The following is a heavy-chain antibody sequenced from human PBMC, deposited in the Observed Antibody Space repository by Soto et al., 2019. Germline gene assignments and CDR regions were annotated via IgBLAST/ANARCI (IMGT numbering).Heavy chain of an antibody. V-gene: IGHV3-23*04. D-gene: IGHD3-22*01. CDR3: ARVLGGSGSPVDY. CDR1: GFTFSSFA. CDR2: IRGGCDGT. J-gene: IGHJ4*02. Sequence: EVQLVESGGGLVQPGGSLRLSCAASGFTFSSFAMSWVRQAPGKGLEWVSAIRGGCDGTYYADSVKGRFTISRDNSKNTQYLKMNSLRAEDTAVYYCARVLGGSGSPVDYWGQGTLVTVSS.